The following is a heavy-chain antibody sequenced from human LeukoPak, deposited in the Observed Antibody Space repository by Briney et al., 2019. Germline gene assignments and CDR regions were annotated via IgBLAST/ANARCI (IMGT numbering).Heavy chain of an antibody. CDR2: VNPSSISA. D-gene: IGHD2-2*01. V-gene: IGHV1-46*01. CDR1: GYTVTNYC. Sequence: GASVKVSCKASGYTVTNYCMHWVRQAPGQGLEWMGIVNPSSISASYAQKFQGRVTMTRDTSTSTVSMELSSLRSDDTAVYYCASVYQHGMDVWGQGTTVTVSS. CDR3: ASVYQHGMDV. J-gene: IGHJ6*02.